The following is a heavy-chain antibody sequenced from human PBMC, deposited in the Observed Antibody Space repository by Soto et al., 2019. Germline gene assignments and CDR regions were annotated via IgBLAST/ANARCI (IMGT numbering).Heavy chain of an antibody. V-gene: IGHV3-74*01. Sequence: GGSLRLSCAASGFTFSSYWMHWVRQAPGKGLVWVSRINSDGSSTSYADSVKGRFTISRDNAKNSLYLQMNSLRAEDTAVYYCARGGYYYDSSGYYSYYWGQGTLVTVSS. D-gene: IGHD3-22*01. CDR2: INSDGSST. CDR1: GFTFSSYW. J-gene: IGHJ4*02. CDR3: ARGGYYYDSSGYYSYY.